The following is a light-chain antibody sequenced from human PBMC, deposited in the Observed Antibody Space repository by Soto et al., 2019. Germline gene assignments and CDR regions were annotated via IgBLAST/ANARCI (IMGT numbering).Light chain of an antibody. CDR2: DAS. V-gene: IGKV3-20*01. Sequence: EIVLTQSPATLALSPWERAALSARASQSITSNYLAWYQQKPGQAPRLLIYDASSRATGIPDRFSGSGSGTDFTLTISRLEPEDLGVYYCQQYGYSPPWTFGQGTKVDIK. CDR3: QQYGYSPPWT. J-gene: IGKJ1*01. CDR1: QSITSNY.